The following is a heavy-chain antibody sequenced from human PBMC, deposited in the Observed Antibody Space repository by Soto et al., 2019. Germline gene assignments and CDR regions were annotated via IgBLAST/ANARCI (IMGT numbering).Heavy chain of an antibody. J-gene: IGHJ4*02. D-gene: IGHD3-10*01. Sequence: ASVKVSCKASGYTFTGYYMHWVRQAPGQGLEWMGWINPNSGGTNYAQKFQGRVTMTRDTSISTAYMELSRLRSDDTAVYYCARSTYGSGSYAVDYWSQGTLVTVSS. CDR2: INPNSGGT. V-gene: IGHV1-2*02. CDR3: ARSTYGSGSYAVDY. CDR1: GYTFTGYY.